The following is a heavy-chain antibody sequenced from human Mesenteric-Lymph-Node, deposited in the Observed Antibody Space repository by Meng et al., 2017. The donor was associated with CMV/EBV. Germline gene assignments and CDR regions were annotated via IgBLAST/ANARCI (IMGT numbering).Heavy chain of an antibody. CDR3: AKSRSSSISCYNY. CDR1: GFTLSHYV. CDR2: ISGSGGST. J-gene: IGHJ4*02. V-gene: IGHV3-23*01. Sequence: GGSLRLSCAASGFTLSHYVMHWVRQAPGKGLEWVSDISGSGGSTYYADSVKGRFTISRDNSKNTLYLQMDSLRADDTAVYYCAKSRSSSISCYNYWGQGTLVTVSS. D-gene: IGHD2-2*01.